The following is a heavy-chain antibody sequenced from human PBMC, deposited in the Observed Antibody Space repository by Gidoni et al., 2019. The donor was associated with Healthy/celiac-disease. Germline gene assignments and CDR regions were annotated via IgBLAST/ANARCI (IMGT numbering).Heavy chain of an antibody. J-gene: IGHJ6*02. CDR2: IYSSGST. Sequence: QVQLQESGPGLVTPSQTLSLPCTLSGGSISRRSYYWSWIRQPAGKGLEWIGRIYSSGSTNSNPPLKSRVTISVDMSKNQFSLKLSSVTAADTAVYYCARSTVGYYGMDVWGQGTTVTVSS. CDR1: GGSISRRSYY. D-gene: IGHD4-4*01. CDR3: ARSTVGYYGMDV. V-gene: IGHV4-61*02.